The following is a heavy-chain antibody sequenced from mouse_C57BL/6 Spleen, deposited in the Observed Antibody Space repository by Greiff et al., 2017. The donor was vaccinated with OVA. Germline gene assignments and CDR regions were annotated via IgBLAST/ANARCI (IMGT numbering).Heavy chain of an antibody. D-gene: IGHD4-1*01. J-gene: IGHJ2*01. CDR3: ARANWDKGYYFDY. V-gene: IGHV2-2*01. Sequence: QVQLKESGPGLVQPSQSLSITCTVSGFSFTSYGVHWVRQSPGKGLEWLGVIWSGGSTDYNAAFISRLSISKDNSKSQVFFKMNSLQADDTAIYYCARANWDKGYYFDYWGQGTTLTVSS. CDR1: GFSFTSYG. CDR2: IWSGGST.